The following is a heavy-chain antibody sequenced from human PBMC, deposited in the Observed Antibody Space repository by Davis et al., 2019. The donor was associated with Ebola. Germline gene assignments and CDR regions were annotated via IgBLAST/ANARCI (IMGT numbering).Heavy chain of an antibody. J-gene: IGHJ5*02. D-gene: IGHD4-17*01. CDR3: ARERPNDYGDYGWFDP. CDR2: IIPIFGTA. V-gene: IGHV1-69*13. CDR1: GGTFSSYA. Sequence: AASVKVSCKASGGTFSSYAISWVRQAPGQGLEWMGGIIPIFGTANYAQKFQGRVTITADESTSTAYMELSSLRSEDTAVYYCARERPNDYGDYGWFDPWGQGTLVTVSS.